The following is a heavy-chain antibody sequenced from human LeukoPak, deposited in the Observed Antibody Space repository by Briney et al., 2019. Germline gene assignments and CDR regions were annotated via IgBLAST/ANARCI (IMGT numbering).Heavy chain of an antibody. CDR1: GGTFSSYA. Sequence: GASVKVSCKASGGTFSSYAISWVRQAPGQGLEWMGGIIPIFGTANYAQKFQGRVTITTDESTSTAYMELSSLRSEDTAVYYCAVHLGGYAPFVYWGQGTLVTVSS. CDR3: AVHLGGYAPFVY. CDR2: IIPIFGTA. V-gene: IGHV1-69*05. J-gene: IGHJ4*02. D-gene: IGHD5-12*01.